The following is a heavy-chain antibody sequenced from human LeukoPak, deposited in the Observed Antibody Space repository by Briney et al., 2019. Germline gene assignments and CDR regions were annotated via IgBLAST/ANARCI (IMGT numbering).Heavy chain of an antibody. V-gene: IGHV1-2*02. CDR2: MNSNSGGT. CDR3: ARDGSSGLAFQYYFMDV. J-gene: IGHJ6*03. CDR1: GYTFTGYY. Sequence: ASVKVSCKASGYTFTGYYMHWVRQAPGQGLEWMGWMNSNSGGTKYAQKFQGRVTMTRDTSISTAYMELRTLTSDDTAVYYCARDGSSGLAFQYYFMDVWGSGTTVTVSS. D-gene: IGHD6-25*01.